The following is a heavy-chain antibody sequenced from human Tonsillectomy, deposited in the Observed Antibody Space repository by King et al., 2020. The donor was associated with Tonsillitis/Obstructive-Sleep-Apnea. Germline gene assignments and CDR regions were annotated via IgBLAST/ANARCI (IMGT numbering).Heavy chain of an antibody. V-gene: IGHV5-51*03. J-gene: IGHJ2*01. D-gene: IGHD3-22*01. CDR1: GYSFTNHW. Sequence: DVQLVESGAEVKKPGESLKISCQGSGYSFTNHWIGWVRQMPGKGLEWMGIIYPDDSDSRYSPSFQGQVTFSADKSINTVYLQWGSLKTSDTAIDFCARDSRSVVDSWYCDLWGRGTLVTVSA. CDR3: ARDSRSVVDSWYCDL. CDR2: IYPDDSDS.